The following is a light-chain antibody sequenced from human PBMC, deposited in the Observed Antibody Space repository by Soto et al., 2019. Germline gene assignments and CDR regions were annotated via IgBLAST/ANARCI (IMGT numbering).Light chain of an antibody. Sequence: EIVLPQSRATVSLSPGERSTLSGRASQSVRSYLAWYQQKPGQANRLLIYDASNRATDIPARFSGSGSGTDFTLTISSLEPEEFAVYYCKQRSNWPPTVGKGTRLEIK. CDR2: DAS. J-gene: IGKJ5*01. CDR1: QSVRSY. V-gene: IGKV3-11*01. CDR3: KQRSNWPPT.